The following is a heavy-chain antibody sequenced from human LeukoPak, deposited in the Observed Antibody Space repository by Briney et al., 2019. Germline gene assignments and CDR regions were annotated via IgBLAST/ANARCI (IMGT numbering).Heavy chain of an antibody. CDR1: GFTFSDYY. Sequence: TGGSLRLSCAASGFTFSDYYMSWIRQPPGKGLEWIGRIYTSGSTNYNPSLKSRVTISVDTSKNQFSLKLSSVTAADTAVYYCARGYSSGWARGYFDYWGQGTLVTVSS. D-gene: IGHD6-19*01. J-gene: IGHJ4*02. CDR2: IYTSGST. V-gene: IGHV4-4*08. CDR3: ARGYSSGWARGYFDY.